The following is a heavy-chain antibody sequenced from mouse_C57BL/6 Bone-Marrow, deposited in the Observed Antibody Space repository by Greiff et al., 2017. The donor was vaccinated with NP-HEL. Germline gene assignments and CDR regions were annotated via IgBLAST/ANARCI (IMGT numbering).Heavy chain of an antibody. Sequence: EVKVVESEGGLVQPGSSMKLSCTASGFTFSDYYMAWVRQVPEKGLEWVANINYDGSSTYYLDSLKSRFIISRDNAKNILYLQMSSLKSEDTATYYCARDYYGSIDYWGQGTTLTVSS. CDR1: GFTFSDYY. V-gene: IGHV5-16*01. D-gene: IGHD1-1*01. J-gene: IGHJ2*01. CDR3: ARDYYGSIDY. CDR2: INYDGSST.